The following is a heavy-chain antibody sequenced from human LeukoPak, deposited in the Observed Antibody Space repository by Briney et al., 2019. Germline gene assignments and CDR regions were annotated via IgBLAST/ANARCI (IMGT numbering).Heavy chain of an antibody. J-gene: IGHJ3*02. CDR3: TRRYNYDSSGYYYVRDAFDI. CDR2: IRYDGSYK. Sequence: GGSLRLSCAASGFTFSSYGMHWVRQAPGKGLEWVAFIRYDGSYKYYADSVKGRLTISRDNSRNTLYLQMNSLRPEDTAVYYCTRRYNYDSSGYYYVRDAFDIWDQGTMVTVSS. D-gene: IGHD3-22*01. V-gene: IGHV3-30*02. CDR1: GFTFSSYG.